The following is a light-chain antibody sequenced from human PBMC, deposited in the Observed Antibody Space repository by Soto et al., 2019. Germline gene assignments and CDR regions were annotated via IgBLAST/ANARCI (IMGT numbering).Light chain of an antibody. CDR3: QQRSNWYT. Sequence: EIVLTQSPATLSLSPGERATLSCRASQSVSSSLAWYRQKPGQAPRLLIYDASNRATGIPARFSGGGSGTDFTLTISSLEPEDFAVYYCQQRSNWYTFGQGTKLEIK. CDR2: DAS. V-gene: IGKV3-11*01. J-gene: IGKJ2*01. CDR1: QSVSSS.